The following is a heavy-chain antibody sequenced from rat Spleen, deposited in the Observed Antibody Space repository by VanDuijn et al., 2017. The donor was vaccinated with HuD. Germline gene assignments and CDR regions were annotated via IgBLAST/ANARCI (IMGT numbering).Heavy chain of an antibody. V-gene: IGHV5-27*01. CDR3: TTSYYYDGSYPDY. CDR1: GFTFSNYG. J-gene: IGHJ2*01. CDR2: ITNSGGST. D-gene: IGHD1-12*02. Sequence: EVQLVESGGGLVQPGRSLKLSCAASGFTFSNYGMAWVRQAPTKGLEWVASITNSGGSTYYRDSVKGRFTISRDNAKSTLYLQMDSLRSEDTATYYCTTSYYYDGSYPDYWGQGVMVTVSS.